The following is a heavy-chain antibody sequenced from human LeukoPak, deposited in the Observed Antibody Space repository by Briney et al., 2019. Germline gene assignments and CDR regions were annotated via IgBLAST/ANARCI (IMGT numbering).Heavy chain of an antibody. J-gene: IGHJ4*02. CDR2: VSGSGGSR. Sequence: GGSLRLSCAASGFTFSSYDMSWVRQAPGKGLEGVSGVSGSGGSRNYADSVKGRFTISRDNSKNTLYLQMNSLRAEDTAVYYCAKDVALDGYNTHFDYWGQGTLVTVSS. CDR3: AKDVALDGYNTHFDY. CDR1: GFTFSSYD. D-gene: IGHD5-24*01. V-gene: IGHV3-23*01.